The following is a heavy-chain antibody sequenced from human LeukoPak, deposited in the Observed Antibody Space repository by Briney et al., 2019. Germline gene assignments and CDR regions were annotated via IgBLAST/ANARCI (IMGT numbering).Heavy chain of an antibody. J-gene: IGHJ4*02. CDR3: ATDGAGDFDY. D-gene: IGHD6-19*01. CDR2: ISYDGSNK. Sequence: PGGSLRLSCATSGFTFSSYAMHWVRQAPGKGLEWVAVISYDGSNKYYADSVKGRFTISRDNSKNTLYLQMNSLRAEDTAVYYCATDGAGDFDYWGQGTLVTVSS. CDR1: GFTFSSYA. V-gene: IGHV3-30-3*01.